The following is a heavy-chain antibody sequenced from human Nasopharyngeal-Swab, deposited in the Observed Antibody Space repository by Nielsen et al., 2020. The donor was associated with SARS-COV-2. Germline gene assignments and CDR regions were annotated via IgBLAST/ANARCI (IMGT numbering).Heavy chain of an antibody. D-gene: IGHD6-19*01. CDR1: GFTFSSYA. V-gene: IGHV3-23*01. Sequence: GGSLRLSCAASGFTFSSYAMSWVRQAPGKGLEWVSAISGSGGSTYYADSVKGRFTISRDNSENTLYLQMNSLRAEDTAVYYCAKAQPRTGIAVAESFDYWGQGTLVTVSS. CDR2: ISGSGGST. J-gene: IGHJ4*02. CDR3: AKAQPRTGIAVAESFDY.